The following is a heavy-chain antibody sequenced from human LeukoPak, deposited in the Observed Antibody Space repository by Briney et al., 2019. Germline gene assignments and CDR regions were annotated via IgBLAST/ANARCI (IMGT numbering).Heavy chain of an antibody. Sequence: GGSLRLSCAASGLTVSSSYMSWVRQAPGKGLEWVSIIYNDGSTYYADSVRGRFTISRDNSKNTLYVQMNSLRAEDTAVYYCARGRGSGWYDAFDIWGQGTMVTVSS. CDR1: GLTVSSSY. D-gene: IGHD6-19*01. V-gene: IGHV3-53*01. CDR3: ARGRGSGWYDAFDI. J-gene: IGHJ3*02. CDR2: IYNDGST.